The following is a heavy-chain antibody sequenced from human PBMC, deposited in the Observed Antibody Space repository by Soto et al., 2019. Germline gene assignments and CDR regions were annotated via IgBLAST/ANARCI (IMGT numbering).Heavy chain of an antibody. J-gene: IGHJ4*02. CDR2: IYYSGST. CDR3: ARAPWNYAFDY. V-gene: IGHV4-59*01. Sequence: SETLSLTCTVSGGSISSYYWSWIRQPPGKGLEWIGYIYYSGSTNYNPSLKSRVTISVDTSKNQFSLKLSSVTAADTAVYYCARAPWNYAFDYWGQGTLVTVSS. CDR1: GGSISSYY. D-gene: IGHD1-7*01.